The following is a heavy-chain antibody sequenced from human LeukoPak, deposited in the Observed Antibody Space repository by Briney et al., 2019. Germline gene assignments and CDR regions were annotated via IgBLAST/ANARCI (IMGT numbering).Heavy chain of an antibody. D-gene: IGHD5-18*01. CDR3: ARVLRAASWRSYDY. J-gene: IGHJ4*02. V-gene: IGHV4-59*01. CDR2: IYYSGST. CDR1: GGSISSYY. Sequence: SETLSLTCTVSGGSISSYYWSWIRQPPGKGLEWIGYIYYSGSTNYNPSLKNRVIISIDTSSNQFSLRLNSMTAADTAMYYCARVLRAASWRSYDYWGQGSLVTVSS.